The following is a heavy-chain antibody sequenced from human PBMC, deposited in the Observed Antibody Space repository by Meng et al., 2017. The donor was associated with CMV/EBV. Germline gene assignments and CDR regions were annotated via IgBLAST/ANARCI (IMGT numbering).Heavy chain of an antibody. CDR3: ARDCRRTSCSFHDY. CDR2: IIPILGIA. V-gene: IGHV1-69*04. CDR1: GGTFSSYT. Sequence: SGGTFSSYTISWERQAPGQGIEWMGRIIPILGIANYAQKFQGRVTITADKSTSTACMELSSLRSEDTAVYYCARDCRRTSCSFHDYWGQGTLVTVSS. D-gene: IGHD2-2*01. J-gene: IGHJ4*02.